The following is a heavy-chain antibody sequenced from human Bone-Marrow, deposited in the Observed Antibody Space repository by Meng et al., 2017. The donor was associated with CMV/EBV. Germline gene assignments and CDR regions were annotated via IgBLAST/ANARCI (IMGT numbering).Heavy chain of an antibody. V-gene: IGHV3-7*01. CDR3: VRDSEKHVWSGYCTSNDHYYGMDV. CDR1: GFTFHAYW. D-gene: IGHD3-3*02. J-gene: IGHJ6*02. Sequence: GGSLRLSCAASGFTFHAYWMSWVRWGPGKGLEWVASINEDGSDKYFGDSVKGRFSITRDNARKSLYLEMKNLRAGDTAVYYCVRDSEKHVWSGYCTSNDHYYGMDVWGPGTTVTVSS. CDR2: INEDGSDK.